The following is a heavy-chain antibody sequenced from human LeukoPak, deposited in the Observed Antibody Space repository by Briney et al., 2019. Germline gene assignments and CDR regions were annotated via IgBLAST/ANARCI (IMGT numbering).Heavy chain of an antibody. V-gene: IGHV4-34*01. CDR2: IYHNGNT. D-gene: IGHD1-26*01. J-gene: IGHJ4*02. CDR1: GGSFTGYY. CDR3: ARLSGSPWY. Sequence: SETLSLTCAVYGGSFTGYYWSWVRQPPGKGLEWIGQIYHNGNTNYNPSLKSRVTMSVDTSKNQFSLMLNSVTAADTAVYYCARLSGSPWYWGQGTLVTVSS.